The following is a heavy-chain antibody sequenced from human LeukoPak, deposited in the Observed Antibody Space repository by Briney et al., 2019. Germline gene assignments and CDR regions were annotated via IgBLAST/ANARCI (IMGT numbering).Heavy chain of an antibody. CDR1: GASIRSYY. Sequence: TPSETLSLTCTVSGASIRSYYWSWIRQPPGKGLECIGYIYYTGSTNYNCNPSLKSRVTISVDTSKNQFSLKLSSVTAADTAVYYCARHGPRRDGYNYDYWGPGTLVTVSS. CDR3: ARHGPRRDGYNYDY. D-gene: IGHD5-24*01. CDR2: IYYTGST. V-gene: IGHV4-59*08. J-gene: IGHJ4*02.